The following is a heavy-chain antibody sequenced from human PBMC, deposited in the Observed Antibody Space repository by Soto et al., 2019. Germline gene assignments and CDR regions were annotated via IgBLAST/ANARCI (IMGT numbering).Heavy chain of an antibody. J-gene: IGHJ6*02. CDR1: GYSFTSYW. V-gene: IGHV5-10-1*01. CDR3: ARLFSNNSGWYPDYYYYGMDV. Sequence: GESLKISCKGSGYSFTSYWISWVRQMPGKGLEWMGRIDPSDSYTNYSPSFQGHVTISADKSISTAYLQWSSLKASDTAMYYCARLFSNNSGWYPDYYYYGMDVWGQGTTVTVSS. D-gene: IGHD6-19*01. CDR2: IDPSDSYT.